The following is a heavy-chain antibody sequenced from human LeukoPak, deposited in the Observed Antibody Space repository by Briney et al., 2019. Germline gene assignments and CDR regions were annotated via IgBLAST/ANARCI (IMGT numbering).Heavy chain of an antibody. CDR1: GYTFTSYD. CDR2: MNPNSGNT. V-gene: IGHV1-8*01. Sequence: ASVKVSCKASGYTFTSYDINWVRQATGQGLEWMGWMNPNSGNTGYAQKFQGRVTMTRNTSISTAYMELSSLRSEDTAVYYCARDVGELGGFDYWGQGTLVTVSS. J-gene: IGHJ4*02. D-gene: IGHD3-10*01. CDR3: ARDVGELGGFDY.